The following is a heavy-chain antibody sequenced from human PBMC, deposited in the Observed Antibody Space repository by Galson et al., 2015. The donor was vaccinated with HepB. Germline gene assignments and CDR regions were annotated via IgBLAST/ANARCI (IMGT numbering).Heavy chain of an antibody. CDR3: AKFKTGKYDILTGYPTFDY. Sequence: SLRLSCAASGFTFSSYAMSWVRQAPGKGLEWVSAISGSGGSTYYADSVKGRFTISRDNSKNTLYLQMNSLRAEDTAVYYCAKFKTGKYDILTGYPTFDYWGQGTLVTVSS. CDR1: GFTFSSYA. CDR2: ISGSGGST. V-gene: IGHV3-23*01. J-gene: IGHJ4*02. D-gene: IGHD3-9*01.